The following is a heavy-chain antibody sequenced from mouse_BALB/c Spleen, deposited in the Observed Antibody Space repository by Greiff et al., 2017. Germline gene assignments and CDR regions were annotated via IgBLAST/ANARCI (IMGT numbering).Heavy chain of an antibody. V-gene: IGHV1-5*01. CDR1: GYSFTSYW. CDR2: IYPGNSDT. CDR3: TLITTVVATSDY. Sequence: EVQLQESGTVLARPGASVKMSCKASGYSFTSYWMHWVKQRPGQGLEWIGAIYPGNSDTSYNQKFKGKAKLTAVTSASTAYMELSSLTNEDSAVYYCTLITTVVATSDYWGQGTTLTVSS. J-gene: IGHJ2*01. D-gene: IGHD1-1*01.